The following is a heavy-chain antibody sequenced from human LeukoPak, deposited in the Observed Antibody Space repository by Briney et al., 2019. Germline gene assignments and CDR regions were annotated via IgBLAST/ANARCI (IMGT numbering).Heavy chain of an antibody. Sequence: ASVKVSCKASGYTFTSYYMHWVRQAPGQGLEWMGIINPSGGSTSYAQKFQGRVTMTRDMSTSTVYMELSSLRSEDTAVYYCATNSRGYCSSTSCYYYGDYYYYMDVWGKGTTVTISS. CDR2: INPSGGST. D-gene: IGHD2-2*01. CDR1: GYTFTSYY. J-gene: IGHJ6*03. V-gene: IGHV1-46*01. CDR3: ATNSRGYCSSTSCYYYGDYYYYMDV.